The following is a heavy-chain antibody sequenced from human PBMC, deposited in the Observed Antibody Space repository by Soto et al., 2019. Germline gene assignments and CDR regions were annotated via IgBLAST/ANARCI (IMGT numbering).Heavy chain of an antibody. D-gene: IGHD2-2*01. V-gene: IGHV5-51*01. Sequence: GESLKISCKGSGYSFTSYWIVWVPQMPGKGLQLMGTNYLGDSDTRYSPSFQGQVTISADKCISTAYLQWNSQKASDTAGDCGSITKGYCSSTSCYGMHVWGQGTAVTVSS. CDR3: SITKGYCSSTSCYGMHV. CDR1: GYSFTSYW. J-gene: IGHJ6*02. CDR2: NYLGDSDT.